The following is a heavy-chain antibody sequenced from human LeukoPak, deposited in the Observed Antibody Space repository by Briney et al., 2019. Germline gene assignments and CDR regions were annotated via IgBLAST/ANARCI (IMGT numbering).Heavy chain of an antibody. V-gene: IGHV4-30-2*01. D-gene: IGHD5-18*01. CDR1: GGSISSGGYY. Sequence: SETLSLTCTVSGGSISSGGYYWSWLRQPPGKGLEWIGYIYHSGSTYYNPFLKSRVTISVDRSKNQFSLKLSSVTAADTAVYYCARLQLIAGFDYWGQGTLVTVSS. CDR3: ARLQLIAGFDY. CDR2: IYHSGST. J-gene: IGHJ4*02.